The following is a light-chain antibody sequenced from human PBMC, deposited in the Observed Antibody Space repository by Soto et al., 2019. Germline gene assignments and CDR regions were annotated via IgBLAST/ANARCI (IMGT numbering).Light chain of an antibody. Sequence: DIQMTQSPSSVSASVGERVTITCRASQPVSSWLAWYQQKPGEAPKLLIYAISILQTGVPSRFSGSGSGTDFTLTISSLQPEDFASYYCQEANSFTFGGGTKVEIK. CDR1: QPVSSW. CDR2: AIS. J-gene: IGKJ4*01. CDR3: QEANSFT. V-gene: IGKV1-12*02.